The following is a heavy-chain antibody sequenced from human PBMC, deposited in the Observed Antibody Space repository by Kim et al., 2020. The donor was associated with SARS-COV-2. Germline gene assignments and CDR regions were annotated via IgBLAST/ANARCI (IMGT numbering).Heavy chain of an antibody. D-gene: IGHD3-22*01. V-gene: IGHV1-24*01. J-gene: IGHJ4*02. CDR3: ATGPRYYYDSSGFDY. Sequence: QKFQGRVAMTEDTSTDTAYMELSSLRSEDTAVYYCATGPRYYYDSSGFDYWGQGTLVTVSS.